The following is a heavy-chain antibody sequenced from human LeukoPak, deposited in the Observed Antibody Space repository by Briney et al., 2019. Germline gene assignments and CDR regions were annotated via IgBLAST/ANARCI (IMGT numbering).Heavy chain of an antibody. CDR1: GGSINRHY. Sequence: PSETLSLTCSGSGGSINRHYWSWIRQPPGKRLEWMGDIFNTGKTNYNPSLASRVTMSVDTSRAQFFLRLSPVTAADTAIYYCASRPADTTWYGVFDYWSQGTLVTVSS. CDR3: ASRPADTTWYGVFDY. J-gene: IGHJ4*02. V-gene: IGHV4-59*11. CDR2: IFNTGKT. D-gene: IGHD3-10*01.